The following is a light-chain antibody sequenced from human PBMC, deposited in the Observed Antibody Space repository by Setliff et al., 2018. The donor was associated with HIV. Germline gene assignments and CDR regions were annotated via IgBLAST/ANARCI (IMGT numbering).Light chain of an antibody. J-gene: IGLJ1*01. Sequence: QSALTQPPSASGSPGQSVAISCTGTSSDVGGYNYVSWYQLHPGKAPKLMISEVTKRPSGVPDRFSGSKSGNTASLTVSGLQAEDEADYYCSSYTSSSTFVFGTGTKVTVL. CDR1: SSDVGGYNY. CDR2: EVT. V-gene: IGLV2-8*01. CDR3: SSYTSSSTFV.